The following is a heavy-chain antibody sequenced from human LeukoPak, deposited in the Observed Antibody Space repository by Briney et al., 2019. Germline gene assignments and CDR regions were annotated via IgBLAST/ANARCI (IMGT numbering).Heavy chain of an antibody. CDR2: ISYDGSNK. D-gene: IGHD2-21*02. Sequence: PARSLRLSCAASGFIFNNYGMHWVRQAPGKGLEWVAVISYDGSNKNYADSVKGRFTISRDSSKNTVYLQMNSLRVEDTAVYYCAKDWAPYCGGDCYFNYWGQGTLVTVSS. CDR1: GFIFNNYG. V-gene: IGHV3-30*18. J-gene: IGHJ4*02. CDR3: AKDWAPYCGGDCYFNY.